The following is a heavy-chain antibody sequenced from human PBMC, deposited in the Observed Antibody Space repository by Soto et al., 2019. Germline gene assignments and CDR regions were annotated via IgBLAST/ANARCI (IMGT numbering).Heavy chain of an antibody. CDR2: MSYDGNNK. CDR3: AKGPYDFWSGYPSY. J-gene: IGHJ4*02. Sequence: QVQLVESGGGVVQPGRSLRLSCAASGFTFSSYGMHWVRQAPGKGLEWVAVMSYDGNNKYYADSVRGRFTISRDNSKNTLYLQMNSLRAEDTALYYCAKGPYDFWSGYPSYWGQGTLVTVSS. V-gene: IGHV3-30*18. D-gene: IGHD3-3*01. CDR1: GFTFSSYG.